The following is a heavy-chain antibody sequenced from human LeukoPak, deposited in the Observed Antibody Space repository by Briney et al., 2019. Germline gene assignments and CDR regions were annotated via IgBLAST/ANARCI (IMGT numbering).Heavy chain of an antibody. J-gene: IGHJ3*02. V-gene: IGHV4-34*01. CDR3: ARYYDSSDYYLADAFDI. D-gene: IGHD3-22*01. CDR2: INHSGST. CDR1: GGSFSGYY. Sequence: SETLSLTRAVYGGSFSGYYWSWIRQPPGKGLEWIGEINHSGSTNYNPSLESRVTISVDTSKNQFSLKLGSVTAADTAVYYCARYYDSSDYYLADAFDIWGQGTTVTVSS.